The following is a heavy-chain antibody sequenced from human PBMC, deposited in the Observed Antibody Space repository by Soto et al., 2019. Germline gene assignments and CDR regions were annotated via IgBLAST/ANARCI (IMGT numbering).Heavy chain of an antibody. J-gene: IGHJ1*01. CDR1: GGTFSSYT. Sequence: QVQLVQSGAEVKKPGSSVKVSCKASGGTFSSYTIGWVRQAPGQGLEWMGGIIPIFGTANYAQKFQGRVTITAYESTSTAYMELSSLRSEDTAVDYCARSAATAEYFQHWGQGTLVTVSS. V-gene: IGHV1-69*12. CDR2: IIPIFGTA. CDR3: ARSAATAEYFQH.